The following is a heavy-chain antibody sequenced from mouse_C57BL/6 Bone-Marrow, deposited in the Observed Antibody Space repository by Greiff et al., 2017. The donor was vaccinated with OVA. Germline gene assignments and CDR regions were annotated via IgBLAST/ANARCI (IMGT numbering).Heavy chain of an antibody. CDR2: IYPGSGST. D-gene: IGHD1-1*01. J-gene: IGHJ3*01. Sequence: VQLQQSGAELVKPGASVKMSCKASGYTFTSYWITWVKQRPGQGLEWIGDIYPGSGSTNYNEKFKSKATLTVDTSSSTAYMQLSSLTSEDSAVYYCARLITTVAQFAYWGQGTLVTVSA. V-gene: IGHV1-55*01. CDR3: ARLITTVAQFAY. CDR1: GYTFTSYW.